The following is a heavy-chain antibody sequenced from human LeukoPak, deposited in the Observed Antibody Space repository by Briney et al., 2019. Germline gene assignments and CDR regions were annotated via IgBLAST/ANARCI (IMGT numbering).Heavy chain of an antibody. CDR2: TRNKANSYTT. CDR3: ARGAPYYYYGMDV. V-gene: IGHV3-72*01. CDR1: GFTFSDHY. Sequence: GGSLRLSCAASGFTFSDHYMDWVRQAPGKGLEWIGRTRNKANSYTTEYAASVKGRFTISRDDSKNSLYLQMNSLKTEDTAVYYCARGAPYYYYGMDVWGQGTTVTVSS. J-gene: IGHJ6*02.